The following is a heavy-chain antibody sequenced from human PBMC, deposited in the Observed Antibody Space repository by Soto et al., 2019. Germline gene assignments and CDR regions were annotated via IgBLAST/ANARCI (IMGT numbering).Heavy chain of an antibody. CDR3: ARDSYFDFGSGYHSYGEFDP. D-gene: IGHD3-3*01. Sequence: TLSLTCAVSGGSLRSGGYSWSWIPQPPGKGLEWIGYIYHSGSTYYNPSLKSRVTISVDMSKNQFSLKLSSVTAADTAVYYCARDSYFDFGSGYHSYGEFDPWGQGTLVTISS. V-gene: IGHV4-30-2*01. CDR1: GGSLRSGGYS. J-gene: IGHJ5*02. CDR2: IYHSGST.